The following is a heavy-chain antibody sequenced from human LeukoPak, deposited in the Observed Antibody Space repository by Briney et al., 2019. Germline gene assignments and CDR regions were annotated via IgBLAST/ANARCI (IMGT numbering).Heavy chain of an antibody. CDR1: GYTFTSYD. CDR2: MNPNSGNT. Sequence: ASVKVSCKASGYTFTSYDINWVRQATGQGLEWMGWMNPNSGNTGYAQKFQGRVTMTRNTSISTAYMELSSLRSEDTAVYYCARLSDGYNPSDYWGQGTLVTVSS. D-gene: IGHD5-12*01. V-gene: IGHV1-8*01. J-gene: IGHJ4*02. CDR3: ARLSDGYNPSDY.